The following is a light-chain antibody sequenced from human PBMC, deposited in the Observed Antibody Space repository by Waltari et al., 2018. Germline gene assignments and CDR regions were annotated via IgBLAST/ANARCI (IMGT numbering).Light chain of an antibody. CDR2: DTY. CDR3: STWDDSLNGVV. V-gene: IGLV1-44*01. Sequence: QSVLAQPPSASGTPGQRVTISCSGLKSIIQATTVNCYQQVPGTAPKLLIYDTYQRPSGVPDRFSGSKSGSSASLAISGLQSEEEADYFCSTWDDSLNGVVFGGGTRLTVL. CDR1: KSIIQATT. J-gene: IGLJ2*01.